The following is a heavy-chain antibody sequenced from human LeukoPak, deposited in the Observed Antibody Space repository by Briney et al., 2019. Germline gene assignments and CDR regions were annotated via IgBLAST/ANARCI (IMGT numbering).Heavy chain of an antibody. Sequence: GRSLTLSCAASGFTFSSYGMHWVRQAPGKGLEWVAVISYDGSNKYYADSVKGRFTISRDNSKNTLYLQMNSLRAEDTAVYYCARGFNWNYGRFDFWGQGTLVTVSS. J-gene: IGHJ4*02. CDR1: GFTFSSYG. V-gene: IGHV3-30*03. D-gene: IGHD1-7*01. CDR3: ARGFNWNYGRFDF. CDR2: ISYDGSNK.